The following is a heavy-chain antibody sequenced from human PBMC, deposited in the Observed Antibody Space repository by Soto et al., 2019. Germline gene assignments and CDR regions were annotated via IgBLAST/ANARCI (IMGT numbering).Heavy chain of an antibody. J-gene: IGHJ6*03. CDR1: GGSISSYY. D-gene: IGHD1-26*01. CDR2: VYYSGST. CDR3: ARDRELDYYYYMDV. V-gene: IGHV4-59*01. Sequence: QVQLQESGPGLVKPSETLSLTCTVSGGSISSYYWSWIRQPPGKGLEWIGYVYYSGSTNYNPSLKSRVTLSVDTSKNQFSLKLSSVTAADTAVYYCARDRELDYYYYMDVWGKGTTVTVSS.